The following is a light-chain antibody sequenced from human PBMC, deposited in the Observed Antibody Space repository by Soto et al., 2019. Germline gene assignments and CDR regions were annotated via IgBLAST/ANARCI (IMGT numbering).Light chain of an antibody. CDR2: AQS. J-gene: IGKJ5*01. V-gene: IGKV1-33*01. CDR1: QHISDY. Sequence: DIQMTQSPSSLSASVGDRVTITCRASQHISDYINWYQQKPGRSPKLLIYAQSNLQSGVPSRFSGSGSGTDFTFTISSLQPEDIATYYCQQCDSLPITFGQGTRLEIK. CDR3: QQCDSLPIT.